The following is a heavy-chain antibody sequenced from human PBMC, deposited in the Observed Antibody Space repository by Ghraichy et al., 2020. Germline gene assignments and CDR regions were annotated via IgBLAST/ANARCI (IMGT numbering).Heavy chain of an antibody. J-gene: IGHJ4*02. CDR1: GFTFSNAW. V-gene: IGHV3-15*01. CDR2: IKSKTDGGTT. D-gene: IGHD3-22*01. Sequence: GGSLRLSCAASGFTFSNAWMSWVRQAPGKGLEWVGRIKSKTDGGTTDYAAPVKGRFTISRDDSKNTLYLQMNSLKTEDTAVYYCTTSRVQTYYYDSSGYSATSPRPDYWGQGTLVTVSS. CDR3: TTSRVQTYYYDSSGYSATSPRPDY.